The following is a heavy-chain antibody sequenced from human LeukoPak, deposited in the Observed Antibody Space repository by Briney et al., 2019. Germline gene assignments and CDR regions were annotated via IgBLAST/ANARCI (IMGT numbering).Heavy chain of an antibody. CDR1: GYTFTSYD. J-gene: IGHJ4*02. D-gene: IGHD3-22*01. V-gene: IGHV1-18*01. CDR2: ISAYNGNT. CDR3: ARGYTAKYYYDSSGFGDY. Sequence: ASVKVSCKASGYTFTSYDINWVRQAPGQGLEWMGWISAYNGNTNYAQKLQGRVTMTTDTSTSTAYMELRSLRSDDTAVYYCARGYTAKYYYDSSGFGDYWGQGTLVTVSS.